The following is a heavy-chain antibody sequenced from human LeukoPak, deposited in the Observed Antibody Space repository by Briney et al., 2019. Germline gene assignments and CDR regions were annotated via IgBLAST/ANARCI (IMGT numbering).Heavy chain of an antibody. J-gene: IGHJ4*02. CDR1: GFTFSNAW. CDR3: TTEVGAHPYSFDY. Sequence: PGGSLRLSCAASGFTFSNAWMSWVRQAPGKGLEWVGRIKSKTDGGTTDYAAPVKGRFTISRDDSKNTLYLQMNSLKTEDTAVYYCTTEVGAHPYSFDYRGQGTLVTVSS. D-gene: IGHD1-26*01. V-gene: IGHV3-15*01. CDR2: IKSKTDGGTT.